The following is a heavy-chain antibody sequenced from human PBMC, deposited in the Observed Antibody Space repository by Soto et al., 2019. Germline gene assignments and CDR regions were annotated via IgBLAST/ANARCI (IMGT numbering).Heavy chain of an antibody. J-gene: IGHJ4*02. CDR3: ARAPLSTQSVVVVAATQFDY. D-gene: IGHD2-15*01. V-gene: IGHV1-2*04. Sequence: QVQLVQSGAEVKKPGASVKVSCKASGYTFTGYYMHWVRQAPGQGLEWMGWINPNSGGTNYAQKFQGWVTMTRDTSISTAYMELGRLRSADTAVYYCARAPLSTQSVVVVAATQFDYWGQGTLVTVSS. CDR1: GYTFTGYY. CDR2: INPNSGGT.